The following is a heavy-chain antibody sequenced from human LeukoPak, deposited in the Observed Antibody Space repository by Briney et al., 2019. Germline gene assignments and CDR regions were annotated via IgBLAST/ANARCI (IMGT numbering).Heavy chain of an antibody. Sequence: GASVKVSCKASGYTFTSYGISWVRQAPGQGLEWMGWISAYNGNTNYAQKLQGRVTMTTDTSTSTAYMELRSLRSDDTAVYYCARDGSGGLATPQYYYGMDVWGQGTTVTVSS. CDR3: ARDGSGGLATPQYYYGMDV. CDR2: ISAYNGNT. J-gene: IGHJ6*02. V-gene: IGHV1-18*01. CDR1: GYTFTSYG. D-gene: IGHD6-19*01.